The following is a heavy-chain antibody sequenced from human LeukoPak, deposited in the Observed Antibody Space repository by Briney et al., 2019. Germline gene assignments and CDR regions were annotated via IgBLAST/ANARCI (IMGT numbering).Heavy chain of an antibody. CDR1: GYSFTYYY. Sequence: GASVTVSFKSSGYSFTYYYMHWVRQAPAQGLDWMGWINPNSGGTSSSQKFQGRVTITRDTYITTVYMEVRWLTSDETAIYYCARADRLHGGPYLIGPWGLGTLVTVSS. J-gene: IGHJ5*02. CDR3: ARADRLHGGPYLIGP. D-gene: IGHD2-21*01. CDR2: INPNSGGT. V-gene: IGHV1-2*02.